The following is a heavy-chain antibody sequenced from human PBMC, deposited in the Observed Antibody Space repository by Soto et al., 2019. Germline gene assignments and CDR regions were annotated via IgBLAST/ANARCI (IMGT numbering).Heavy chain of an antibody. CDR2: VKSKTDGGTT. CDR1: GFTFSNAG. J-gene: IGHJ4*01. V-gene: IGHV3-15*07. CDR3: TTDSYITSIIVRFDY. D-gene: IGHD3-22*01. Sequence: GGSLRLSCAASGFTFSNAGINWVRQTPGKGLEWVGRVKSKTDGGTTDFAAPVKGRFAISRDDSKNMVYLEMNSLKTEDTAIYYCTTDSYITSIIVRFDYWGHGTLVTVSS.